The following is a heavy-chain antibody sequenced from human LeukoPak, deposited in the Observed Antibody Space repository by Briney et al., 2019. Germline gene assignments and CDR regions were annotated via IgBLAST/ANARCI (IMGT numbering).Heavy chain of an antibody. CDR3: ARKMGVDFWSGDDY. CDR2: ISWNSGSI. CDR1: GFTFDDYA. J-gene: IGHJ4*02. D-gene: IGHD3-3*01. V-gene: IGHV3-9*01. Sequence: SLRLSCAASGFTFDDYAMHWVRQAPGKGLEWVSGISWNSGSIGYADSVKGRFTISRDNSKNTLYLQMNSLRAEDTAVYYCARKMGVDFWSGDDYWGQGTLVTVSS.